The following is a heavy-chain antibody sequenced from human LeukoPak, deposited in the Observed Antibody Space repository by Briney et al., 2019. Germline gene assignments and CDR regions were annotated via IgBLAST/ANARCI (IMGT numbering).Heavy chain of an antibody. D-gene: IGHD2-8*02. J-gene: IGHJ6*03. CDR2: IIHSGST. V-gene: IGHV4-4*07. CDR3: ARACIWWCWLYYYLFRDV. Sequence: SETLSLTCTVYGGSFSSYYWSWIRQPPGKGLEWIGRIIHSGSTNYNPSLKSRVTISVDKSKNQFSLKLSSVTAADTAVYYFARACIWWCWLYYYLFRDVWGKGTTVSVSS. CDR1: GGSFSSYY.